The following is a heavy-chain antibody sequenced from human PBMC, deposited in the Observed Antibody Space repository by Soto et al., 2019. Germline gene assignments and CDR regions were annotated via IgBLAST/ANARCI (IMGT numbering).Heavy chain of an antibody. V-gene: IGHV4-31*03. D-gene: IGHD5-18*01. Sequence: QVQLQESGPGLVKPSQTLSLTCTVSGGSINSGGYCWSWIRQHPGKGLDWIGCISYGGSTSYNPSLKSRVTISVDTAKNQFSLKLTSVTAADTAVYYCSRGILVWGQGALITVSS. J-gene: IGHJ4*02. CDR1: GGSINSGGYC. CDR3: SRGILV. CDR2: ISYGGST.